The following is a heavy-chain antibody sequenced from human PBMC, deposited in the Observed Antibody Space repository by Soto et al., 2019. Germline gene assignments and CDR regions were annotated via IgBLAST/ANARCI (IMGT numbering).Heavy chain of an antibody. V-gene: IGHV4-31*03. D-gene: IGHD5-18*01. Sequence: QVQLQESGPGLVKPSQTLSLTCTVSGGSINSGGYCWSWIRQHPGKGLDWIGCISYGGSTSYNPSLKSRVTISVDTAKNQFSLKLTSVTAADTAVYYCSRGILVWGQGALITVSS. J-gene: IGHJ4*02. CDR1: GGSINSGGYC. CDR3: SRGILV. CDR2: ISYGGST.